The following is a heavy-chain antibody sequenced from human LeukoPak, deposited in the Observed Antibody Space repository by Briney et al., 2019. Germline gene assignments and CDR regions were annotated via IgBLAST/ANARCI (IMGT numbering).Heavy chain of an antibody. V-gene: IGHV1-69*13. CDR2: IIPIFGTA. J-gene: IGHJ6*02. D-gene: IGHD2-15*01. CDR1: GGTFSSYA. CDR3: ARADCSGGSCYYYYGMDV. Sequence: SVKVSCKASGGTFSSYAISWVRQAPGQGLEWMGGIIPIFGTANYAQKFQGRVTTTADESTSTAYMELSSLRSEDTAVYYCARADCSGGSCYYYYGMDVWGQGTTVTVSS.